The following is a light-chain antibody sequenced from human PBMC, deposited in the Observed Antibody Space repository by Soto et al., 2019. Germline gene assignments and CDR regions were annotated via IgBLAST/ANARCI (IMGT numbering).Light chain of an antibody. CDR1: QGISNW. Sequence: DIQMTQSPSSVSASVGDRVTITCRASQGISNWLAWYQQKPGKATKLLIYAAYSMQSGVQSRFIGSGSGKDFTLTISSLQPEDLAPFFRQKGDSFTLTFRQGHNVEVK. CDR2: AAY. V-gene: IGKV1-12*01. CDR3: QKGDSFTLT. J-gene: IGKJ1*01.